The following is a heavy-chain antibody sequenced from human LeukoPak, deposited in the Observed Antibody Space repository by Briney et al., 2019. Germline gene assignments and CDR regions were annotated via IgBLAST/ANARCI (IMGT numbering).Heavy chain of an antibody. V-gene: IGHV3-30*02. Sequence: GGSLRLSCAASGIDFRASGMHWVGQAPGMGLEWVTFIQTDGRDKYYAASVAGRFTISRDSSKNTVYLNMNNLRPDDTALYYCAREGGTVVIGRFDYWGQGTLVTVSS. J-gene: IGHJ4*02. D-gene: IGHD2-2*01. CDR2: IQTDGRDK. CDR1: GIDFRASG. CDR3: AREGGTVVIGRFDY.